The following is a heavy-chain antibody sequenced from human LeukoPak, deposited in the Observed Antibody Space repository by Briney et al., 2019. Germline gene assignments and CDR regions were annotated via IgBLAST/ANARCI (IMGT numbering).Heavy chain of an antibody. D-gene: IGHD2-2*02. CDR1: GFTFSSYA. Sequence: GGSLRLSCAASGFTFSSYAMSWVRQAPGKGLEWVSAISAIGGSTYYADSVKGRFTISRDSSKNTLYLQMNSLRGEDTAIYYCAKELGHTLPFDCWGQGTLVTVSS. V-gene: IGHV3-23*01. CDR2: ISAIGGST. J-gene: IGHJ4*02. CDR3: AKELGHTLPFDC.